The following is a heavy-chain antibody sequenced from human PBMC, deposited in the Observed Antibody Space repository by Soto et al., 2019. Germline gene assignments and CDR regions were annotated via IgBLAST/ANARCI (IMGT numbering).Heavy chain of an antibody. CDR3: ARVLHYGDYPFDY. CDR1: GGSISSFY. CDR2: IYYSGST. J-gene: IGHJ4*02. D-gene: IGHD4-17*01. V-gene: IGHV4-59*01. Sequence: PSETLSLTYTVSGGSISSFYWSWIRQPPGKGLERIGYIYYSGSTNYNPSLKSRVTISVDTSKNQFSLKLSSVTAADTAVYYCARVLHYGDYPFDYWGQGTLVTVSS.